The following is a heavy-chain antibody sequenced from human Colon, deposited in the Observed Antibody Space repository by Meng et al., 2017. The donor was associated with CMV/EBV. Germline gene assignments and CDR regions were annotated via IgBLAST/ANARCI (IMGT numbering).Heavy chain of an antibody. Sequence: GESLKISCVASGFNISSIYMRWVRQVPGKGLEHVSFIYSGGSTYYADSVKGRFSISRDISKNTVDLQMDSLRAEDAALYYCTASKAVSASDFDYWGQGTLVTVSS. CDR3: TASKAVSASDFDY. V-gene: IGHV3-53*01. CDR1: GFNISSIY. J-gene: IGHJ4*02. CDR2: IYSGGST. D-gene: IGHD6-19*01.